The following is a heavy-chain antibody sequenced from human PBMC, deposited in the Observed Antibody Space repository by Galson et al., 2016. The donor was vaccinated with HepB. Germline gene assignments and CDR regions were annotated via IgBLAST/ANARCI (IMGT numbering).Heavy chain of an antibody. CDR2: LSGDSTYI. D-gene: IGHD3-16*01. J-gene: IGHJ4*02. CDR3: TRGGVFQKEDDY. CDR1: GFTFSTYS. V-gene: IGHV3-21*01. Sequence: SLRLSCAASGFTFSTYSMNWVRQAPGKGLGWVSSLSGDSTYIYHADSVKGRFTISRDNAKKSLYLQMNRLRADDTAVYYCTRGGVFQKEDDYWGQGTLVTVSS.